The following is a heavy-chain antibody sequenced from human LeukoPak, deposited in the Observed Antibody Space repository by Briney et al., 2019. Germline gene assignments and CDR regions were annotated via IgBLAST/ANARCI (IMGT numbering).Heavy chain of an antibody. Sequence: SVKVSCKASGGTLSSYAISWVRQAPGQGLEWMGGIIPIFGTANYARKFQGRVTITADESTSTAYMELSSLRSEDTAVYYCAVRGWEVLLSHFDYWGQGTLVTVSS. D-gene: IGHD1-26*01. CDR2: IIPIFGTA. V-gene: IGHV1-69*13. CDR3: AVRGWEVLLSHFDY. J-gene: IGHJ4*02. CDR1: GGTLSSYA.